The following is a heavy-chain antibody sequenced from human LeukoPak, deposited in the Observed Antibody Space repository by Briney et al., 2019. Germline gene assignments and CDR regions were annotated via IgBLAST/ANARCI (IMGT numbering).Heavy chain of an antibody. Sequence: GGSLRLSCAASGFTFSSYSMNWVRQAPGKGLEWVSYISSSSSTIYYADSVKGRFTISRDNDKKSLYLQMNSLRVEDTAVYYCGTLKAYGGYDSPIGHWGQGTLVTVSS. D-gene: IGHD3-16*01. CDR1: GFTFSSYS. J-gene: IGHJ4*02. CDR3: GTLKAYGGYDSPIGH. V-gene: IGHV3-48*04. CDR2: ISSSSSTI.